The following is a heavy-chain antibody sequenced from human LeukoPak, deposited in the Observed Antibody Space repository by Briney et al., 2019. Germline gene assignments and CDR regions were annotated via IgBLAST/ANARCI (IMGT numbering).Heavy chain of an antibody. CDR3: ARDTYYYDSSGYTLFDY. V-gene: IGHV4-4*07. CDR2: IYTSGST. CDR1: GGSISSYY. Sequence: SETLSLTCTVSGGSISSYYWSWIRQPAGKGLEWIGRIYTSGSTYYNPSLKSRVTMSVDTSKNQFSLKLSSVTAADTAVYYCARDTYYYDSSGYTLFDYWGQGTPVTVSS. D-gene: IGHD3-22*01. J-gene: IGHJ4*02.